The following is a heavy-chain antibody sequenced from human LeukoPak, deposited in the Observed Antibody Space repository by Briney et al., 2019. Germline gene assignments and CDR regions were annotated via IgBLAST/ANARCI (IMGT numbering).Heavy chain of an antibody. V-gene: IGHV1-69*05. CDR3: ARAIPYYYYYYMDV. Sequence: ASVKVSCEASGGTFISYAISWVRQAPRQGVEWMGRIIPILGTANYAQKFQGRVTITTDESTSTAYMELSSLRSEDTAVYYCARAIPYYYYYYMDVWGKGTTVTVSS. CDR2: IIPILGTA. CDR1: GGTFISYA. D-gene: IGHD2-2*02. J-gene: IGHJ6*03.